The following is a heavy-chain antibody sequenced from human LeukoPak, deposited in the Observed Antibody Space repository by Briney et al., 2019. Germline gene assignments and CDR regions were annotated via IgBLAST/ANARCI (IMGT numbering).Heavy chain of an antibody. CDR3: ARDLSPVVRASPMGY. Sequence: GGSLRLSCAASGFTFGDSYMNWIRQAPGKGPEWVSYISGSSGDTNYIDSVRGRFTVSRDNAKKSLYLQMNSLRAEDTAVYYCARDLSPVVRASPMGYWGQGTPVTVSS. CDR2: ISGSSGDT. CDR1: GFTFGDSY. D-gene: IGHD3-10*01. V-gene: IGHV3-11*05. J-gene: IGHJ4*02.